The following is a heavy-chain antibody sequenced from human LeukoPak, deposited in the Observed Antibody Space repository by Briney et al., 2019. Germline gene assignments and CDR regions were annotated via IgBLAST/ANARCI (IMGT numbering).Heavy chain of an antibody. J-gene: IGHJ6*03. CDR2: INPSGGST. D-gene: IGHD3-10*01. V-gene: IGHV1-46*01. CDR1: GYTFTSYY. CDR3: ARLVRGVRVSHYYYYMDV. Sequence: ASVKVSCKASGYTFTSYYMHWVRQAPGQGLEWMGIINPSGGSTSYAQKFQGRVTMTRNTSISTAYMELSSLRSEDTAVYYCARLVRGVRVSHYYYYMDVWGKGTTVTISS.